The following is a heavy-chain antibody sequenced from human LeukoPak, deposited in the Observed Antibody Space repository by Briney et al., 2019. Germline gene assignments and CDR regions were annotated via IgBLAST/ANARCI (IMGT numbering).Heavy chain of an antibody. Sequence: SETLSLTCCVSGDSINSNYWSWMRQPPGKGLEWIGYIYYGGSTNYNPSLKSRVTISVDTSKNQFSLKLSSVTAADTAVYYCARRMEQLVGGAMDVGEKGTTATV. CDR3: ARRMEQLVGGAMDV. D-gene: IGHD6-6*01. CDR1: GDSINSNY. J-gene: IGHJ6*03. V-gene: IGHV4-59*01. CDR2: IYYGGST.